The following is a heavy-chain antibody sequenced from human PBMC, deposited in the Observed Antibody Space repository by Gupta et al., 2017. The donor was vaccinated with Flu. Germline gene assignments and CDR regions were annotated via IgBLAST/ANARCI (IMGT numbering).Heavy chain of an antibody. V-gene: IGHV3-30*18. J-gene: IGHJ6*02. CDR2: ISYDGSNK. Sequence: YGSYGMHWVRQAPGKGLEWVAVISYDGSNKYYADSVKGRFTISRDNSKNTLYLQMNSLRAEDTAVYYCAKALPAVTTLSRTVDKLRKEETESDVWGQGTTVTVSS. D-gene: IGHD4-17*01. CDR3: AKALPAVTTLSRTVDKLRKEETESDV. CDR1: YGSYG.